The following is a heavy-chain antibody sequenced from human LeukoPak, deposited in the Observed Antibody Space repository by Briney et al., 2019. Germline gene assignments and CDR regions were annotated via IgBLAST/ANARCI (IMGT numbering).Heavy chain of an antibody. CDR1: GFTFNNYN. CDR3: ARGWSRGGYYFDY. CDR2: ISDSSSLI. Sequence: GGSLRLSCAASGFTFNNYNMNWVRQFPGKGLEWVSSISDSSSLIYYADSVKGRFTISRDNAKNSLYLQMNSLRAEDTAVYYCARGWSRGGYYFDYWGQGTLVTVSS. J-gene: IGHJ4*02. D-gene: IGHD3-16*01. V-gene: IGHV3-21*06.